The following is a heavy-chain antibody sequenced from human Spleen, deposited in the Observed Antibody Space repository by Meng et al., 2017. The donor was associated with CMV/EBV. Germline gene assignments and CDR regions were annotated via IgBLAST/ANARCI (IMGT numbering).Heavy chain of an antibody. D-gene: IGHD2-15*01. CDR3: ARSPVVVVAAPNWFDP. CDR1: GFTFTGYY. V-gene: IGHV1-2*02. J-gene: IGHJ5*02. CDR2: INPNSGGT. Sequence: VQLRPEVKHPGPSGKVPCTSSGFTFTGYYMHWVRQAPGQGLEWMGWINPNSGGTNYAQKFQGRVTMTRDTSISTAYMELSSLRSEDTAVYYCARSPVVVVAAPNWFDPWGQGTLVTVSS.